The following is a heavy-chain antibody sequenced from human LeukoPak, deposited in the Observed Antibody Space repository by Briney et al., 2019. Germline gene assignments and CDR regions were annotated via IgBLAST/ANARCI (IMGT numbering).Heavy chain of an antibody. J-gene: IGHJ4*02. D-gene: IGHD1-26*01. CDR3: ARRLGATQPYFDF. CDR2: IHPGDSET. V-gene: IGHV5-51*01. CDR1: GYRFTSYW. Sequence: GESLQISCKASGYRFTSYWIGWVRQMPGKGLECTGIIHPGDSETRYSPSFQGQDTISADKSISTAYLQWSGLKASDTAMYYCARRLGATQPYFDFWGQGALVTVSS.